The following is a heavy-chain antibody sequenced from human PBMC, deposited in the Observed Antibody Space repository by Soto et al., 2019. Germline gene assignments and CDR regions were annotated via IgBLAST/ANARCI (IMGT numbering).Heavy chain of an antibody. CDR3: ARSLGSSWYPAYFQH. V-gene: IGHV3-48*01. CDR2: ISSSSSTI. D-gene: IGHD6-13*01. J-gene: IGHJ1*01. Sequence: EVQLVESGGGLVQPGGSLRLSCAASGFTFSSYSMNWVRQAPGKGLEWVSYISSSSSTIYYADSVKGRFTIPRYNAKTSLYLHMNSLRAAATAVYYCARSLGSSWYPAYFQHWGQGTLVTVSS. CDR1: GFTFSSYS.